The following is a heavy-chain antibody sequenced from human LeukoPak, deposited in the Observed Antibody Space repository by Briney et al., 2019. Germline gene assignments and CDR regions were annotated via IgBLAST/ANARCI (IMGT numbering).Heavy chain of an antibody. CDR2: INTNTGNP. D-gene: IGHD2-21*02. J-gene: IGHJ4*02. CDR1: SYTFTRYG. CDR3: ARSYCGGDCYFDY. Sequence: ASVKVSCKASSYTFTRYGISWVRQAPGQGLEWMGWINTNTGNPTYAQGFTGRFVFSLDTSVSTAYLQISSLKAEDTAVYYCARSYCGGDCYFDYWGQGTLVTVSS. V-gene: IGHV7-4-1*02.